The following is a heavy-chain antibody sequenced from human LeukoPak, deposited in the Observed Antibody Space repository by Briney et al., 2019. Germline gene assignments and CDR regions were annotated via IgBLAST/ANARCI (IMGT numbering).Heavy chain of an antibody. Sequence: ASVKDSCKASGYTFTSYGISWVRQAPGQGLEWMGWISAYNDNTNYAQKLQGRVTMTTDTSTSTAYMELRSLRSDDTAVYYCARVHYDILTDYPYFDYWGQGTLVTVSS. CDR2: ISAYNDNT. D-gene: IGHD3-9*01. CDR1: GYTFTSYG. V-gene: IGHV1-18*01. CDR3: ARVHYDILTDYPYFDY. J-gene: IGHJ4*02.